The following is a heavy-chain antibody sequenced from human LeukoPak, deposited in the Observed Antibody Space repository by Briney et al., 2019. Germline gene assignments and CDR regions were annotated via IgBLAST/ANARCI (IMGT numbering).Heavy chain of an antibody. D-gene: IGHD3-22*01. CDR1: GFTFSSYS. Sequence: GGSLRLSCEASGFTFSSYSMNWVRQAPGKGLEWVSSISSSSTYIYYVDSVKGRFTISRDNAKNSLSLQMNSLRAEDTAVYYCARDRGHYYDSSGYYEDWGQGTLVTVSS. J-gene: IGHJ4*02. CDR2: ISSSSTYI. CDR3: ARDRGHYYDSSGYYED. V-gene: IGHV3-21*01.